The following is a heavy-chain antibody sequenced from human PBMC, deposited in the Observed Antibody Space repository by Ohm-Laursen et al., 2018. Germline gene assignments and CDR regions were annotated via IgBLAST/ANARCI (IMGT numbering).Heavy chain of an antibody. J-gene: IGHJ4*02. V-gene: IGHV4-38-2*01. CDR2: IYHSGST. D-gene: IGHD3-22*01. CDR1: GYSISSGYY. Sequence: SDTLSLTCAVSGYSISSGYYWGWIRQPPGKGLEWIGSIYHSGSTYYNPSLKSRVTISVDTSKNQFSLKLSSVTAADTAVYYCARVSDSSGYFFDWGQGTLVTVSS. CDR3: ARVSDSSGYFFD.